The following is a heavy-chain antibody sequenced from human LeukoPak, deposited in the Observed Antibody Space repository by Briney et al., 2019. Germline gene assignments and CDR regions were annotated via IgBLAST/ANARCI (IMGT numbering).Heavy chain of an antibody. D-gene: IGHD3-16*02. CDR1: GFTVSSNY. Sequence: PGGSLRLSCAASGFTVSSNYMSWVRQAPGKGLEWVSVIYSGGSTYYADSVKGRFTISRDNSKNTLYLQMNSLRAEDTAVYYCAKNMITFGGVIVIFDYWGQGTLVTVSS. CDR2: IYSGGST. J-gene: IGHJ4*02. CDR3: AKNMITFGGVIVIFDY. V-gene: IGHV3-53*01.